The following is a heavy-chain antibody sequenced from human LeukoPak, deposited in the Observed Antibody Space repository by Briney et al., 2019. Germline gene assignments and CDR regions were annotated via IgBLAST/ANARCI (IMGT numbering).Heavy chain of an antibody. D-gene: IGHD6-19*01. J-gene: IGHJ1*01. CDR2: INHSGSI. V-gene: IGHV4-34*01. CDR3: VANGWYSLEH. Sequence: SETLSLTCAVYGGSFSGYYWSWIRQPPGKGLEWIGEINHSGSINYNSSLKSRVTISVDTSKNQFSLKLSSVTAADTAVYYCVANGWYSLEHWGQGTLVIVSS. CDR1: GGSFSGYY.